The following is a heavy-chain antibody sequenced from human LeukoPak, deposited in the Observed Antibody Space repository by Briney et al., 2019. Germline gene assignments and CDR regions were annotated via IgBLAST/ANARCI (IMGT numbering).Heavy chain of an antibody. CDR1: GYTLTELS. CDR2: INPNSGGT. Sequence: ASVKVSCKVSGYTLTELSMHWVRQAPGQGLEWMGRINPNSGGTNYAQKFQGRVTMTRDTSISTAYMELSRLRSDDTAVYYCARWAAWYYDSSGYYSDYWGQGTLVTVSS. V-gene: IGHV1-2*06. CDR3: ARWAAWYYDSSGYYSDY. D-gene: IGHD3-22*01. J-gene: IGHJ4*02.